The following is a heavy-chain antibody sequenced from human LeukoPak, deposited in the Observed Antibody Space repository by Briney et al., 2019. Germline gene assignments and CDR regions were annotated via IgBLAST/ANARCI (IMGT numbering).Heavy chain of an antibody. V-gene: IGHV4-59*01. CDR2: ISHRGTT. D-gene: IGHD3-9*01. CDR1: GGSISNYY. J-gene: IGHJ5*02. CDR3: ARGFDGVAGWFGP. Sequence: SETLSLTCTVSGGSISNYYWSWIRQPPGKGLEWIGYISHRGTTKYNLSLKSRVTMSVDTSNNQFSLRMNSVIAADTAIYYCARGFDGVAGWFGPWGQGTLVTVSS.